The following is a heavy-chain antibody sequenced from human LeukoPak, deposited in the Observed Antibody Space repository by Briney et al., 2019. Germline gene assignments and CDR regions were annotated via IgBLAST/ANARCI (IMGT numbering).Heavy chain of an antibody. V-gene: IGHV1-2*02. CDR3: ARVRGGIAAAGTLGNAFDI. J-gene: IGHJ3*02. Sequence: ASVKVSCKASGYTFTGYYMHWVRPAPGQGLEWMGWINPNSGGTNYAQKFQGRVTVTRDTSISTAYMELSRLRSDDTAVYYCARVRGGIAAAGTLGNAFDIWGQGTMVTVSS. CDR1: GYTFTGYY. CDR2: INPNSGGT. D-gene: IGHD6-13*01.